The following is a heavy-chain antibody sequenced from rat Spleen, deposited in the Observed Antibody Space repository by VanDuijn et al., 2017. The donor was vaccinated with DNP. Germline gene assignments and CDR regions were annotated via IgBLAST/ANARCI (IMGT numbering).Heavy chain of an antibody. V-gene: IGHV5-7*01. CDR2: VNYDGGIT. CDR1: GFTFSDFN. D-gene: IGHD1-4*01. CDR3: ARGPSEYGYKYYWYFDF. Sequence: EVQLVESGGGLVKPGRSLKLSCAASGFTFSDFNMAWVRQAPKKGLEWVATVNYDGGITYYRDSVKGRFTISRDNAESALYLRMDSLRSEDTATYYCARGPSEYGYKYYWYFDFWGPGTKVTVSS. J-gene: IGHJ1*01.